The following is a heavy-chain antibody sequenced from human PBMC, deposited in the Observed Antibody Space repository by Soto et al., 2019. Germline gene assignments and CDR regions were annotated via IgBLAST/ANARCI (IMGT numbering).Heavy chain of an antibody. J-gene: IGHJ4*02. V-gene: IGHV3-11*01. CDR2: ISSREVTV. D-gene: IGHD6-19*01. CDR1: GFTFSNYY. Sequence: PGGSLRRSCAASGFTFSNYYMTCIRQAPGKVLECLSYISSREVTVYYADSVKGRFTISRDNNKNSLYLQMTTLRDEDTAVYYLATMSASRWHVNGRDYFDSWGQGTLVTVSS. CDR3: ATMSASRWHVNGRDYFDS.